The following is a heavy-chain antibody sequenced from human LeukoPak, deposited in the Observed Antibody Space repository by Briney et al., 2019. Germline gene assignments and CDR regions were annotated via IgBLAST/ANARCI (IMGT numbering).Heavy chain of an antibody. CDR2: ISSSSSSI. CDR1: GFTFSSYS. CDR3: ARVWGSGSYLLY. V-gene: IGHV3-48*02. J-gene: IGHJ4*02. D-gene: IGHD1-26*01. Sequence: GGSLRLSCAASGFTFSSYSMNWVRQAPGKGLEWVSYISSSSSSIYYADSVKGRFIISRDNAKNSLYLQMNSLRDEDTAVYYCARVWGSGSYLLYWGQGTLVTVSS.